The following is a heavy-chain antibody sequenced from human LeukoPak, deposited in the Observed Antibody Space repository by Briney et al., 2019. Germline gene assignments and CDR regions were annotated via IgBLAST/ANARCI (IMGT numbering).Heavy chain of an antibody. CDR2: INPNSGGT. V-gene: IGHV1-2*04. CDR3: AREGYSSGWAFDY. CDR1: GYTFTGYY. D-gene: IGHD6-19*01. J-gene: IGHJ4*02. Sequence: ASVKVSCKASGYTFTGYYMHWVRQAPGQGPEWMGWINPNSGGTNYAQKFQGWVTMTRDTSISTAYMELSRLRSDDTAVYYCAREGYSSGWAFDYWGQGTLVTVSS.